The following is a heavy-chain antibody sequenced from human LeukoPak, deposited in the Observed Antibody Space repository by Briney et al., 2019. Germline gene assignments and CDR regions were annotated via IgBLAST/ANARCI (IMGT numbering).Heavy chain of an antibody. D-gene: IGHD3-10*01. J-gene: IGHJ6*02. CDR2: VVPVLGTT. CDR1: GGTFGSHA. Sequence: GSSVKVSCKASGGTFGSHAFSWVRQAPGQGLEWMGRVVPVLGTTTYAQKFQGRVAIVADRSTNTAYMELDRLRSEDTAVYYCASCMYYGSGRSYGMDVWGQGTTVTVSS. V-gene: IGHV1-69*04. CDR3: ASCMYYGSGRSYGMDV.